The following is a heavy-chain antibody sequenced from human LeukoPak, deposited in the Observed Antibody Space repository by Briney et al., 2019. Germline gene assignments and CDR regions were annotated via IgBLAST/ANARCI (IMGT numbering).Heavy chain of an antibody. V-gene: IGHV4-39*01. CDR1: GGSISSSSYY. Sequence: PSATLSLTCTVSGGSISSSSYYWVWIRQPPGKGLEWIGTIYYSGSTYYNPSLTSRVTISVDTSKNQFSLKLSSVTAADTGVYYCASLWQCSRFFDYWGQGTLVTVSS. CDR3: ASLWQCSRFFDY. J-gene: IGHJ4*02. D-gene: IGHD6-19*01. CDR2: IYYSGST.